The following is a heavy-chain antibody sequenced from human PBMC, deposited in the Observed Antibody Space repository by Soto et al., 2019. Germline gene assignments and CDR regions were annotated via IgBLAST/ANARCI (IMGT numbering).Heavy chain of an antibody. CDR3: AKVYDSSGYYPFWDAFDI. CDR1: GFTFSSYG. CDR2: ISCDGSNK. D-gene: IGHD3-22*01. J-gene: IGHJ3*02. Sequence: GGSLRLSCAASGFTFSSYGMHWVRQAPGKGLEWVAVISCDGSNKYYADSVKGRFTISRDNSKNTLYLQMNSLRAEDTAVYYCAKVYDSSGYYPFWDAFDIWGQGTMVTVSS. V-gene: IGHV3-30*18.